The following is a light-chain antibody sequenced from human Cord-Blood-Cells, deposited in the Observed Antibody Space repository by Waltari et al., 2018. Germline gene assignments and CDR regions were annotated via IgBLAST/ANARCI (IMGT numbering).Light chain of an antibody. CDR1: SSNIGSNY. V-gene: IGLV1-47*01. CDR2: RNN. J-gene: IGLJ3*02. Sequence: QSVLTQPPSASGTPGQRVTISCSGSSSNIGSNYVSWYQQLPGTAPKLLIYRNNQRPSGVPDRFSDSKSGTSASLAISGLRSEDEADYYCAAWDDSLSGNWVFGGGTKLTVL. CDR3: AAWDDSLSGNWV.